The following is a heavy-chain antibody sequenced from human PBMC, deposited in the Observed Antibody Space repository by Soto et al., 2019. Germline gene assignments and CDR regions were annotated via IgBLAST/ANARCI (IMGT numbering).Heavy chain of an antibody. J-gene: IGHJ4*02. V-gene: IGHV1-2*04. Sequence: ASVKVSCKASGYTFTGYYIHWVRQAPGQGLEWMGWINPNSGGTNYAQKFQGWVTMTRDTSISTAYMELSRLRSDDTAVYYCVRDGGLATVPTLDFDYWGQGTLVTVSS. D-gene: IGHD4-4*01. CDR3: VRDGGLATVPTLDFDY. CDR1: GYTFTGYY. CDR2: INPNSGGT.